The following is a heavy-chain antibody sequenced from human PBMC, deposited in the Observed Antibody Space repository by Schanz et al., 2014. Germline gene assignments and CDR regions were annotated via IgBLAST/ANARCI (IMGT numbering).Heavy chain of an antibody. J-gene: IGHJ4*02. Sequence: QVQLVDSGGGLVKPGGSLRLSCAASGFTFSDYYMTWIRQAPGKGLEWISAITGRGTNTYYADSVKGRFTIARDNSKNTLFLQMDSMRVEDTAVYYSMAMGRNTSHYYDHWGQGTLVTVSS. CDR2: ITGRGTNT. D-gene: IGHD1-1*01. CDR3: MAMGRNTSHYYDH. CDR1: GFTFSDYY. V-gene: IGHV3-11*01.